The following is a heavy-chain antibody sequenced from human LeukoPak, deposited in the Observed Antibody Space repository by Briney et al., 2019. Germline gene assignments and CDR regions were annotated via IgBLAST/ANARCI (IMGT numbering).Heavy chain of an antibody. V-gene: IGHV3-33*01. CDR1: GFTFSSYG. CDR2: IWYDGSNK. CDR3: ARDLHGSWYPNWFDP. J-gene: IGHJ5*02. D-gene: IGHD6-13*01. Sequence: PGRSLRLSCAASGFTFSSYGMHWVRQAPGKGLEWVAVIWYDGSNKYYADSVKGRFTISRDNPKNTLYLQMNSLRAEDTAVYYCARDLHGSWYPNWFDPWGQGTLVTVSS.